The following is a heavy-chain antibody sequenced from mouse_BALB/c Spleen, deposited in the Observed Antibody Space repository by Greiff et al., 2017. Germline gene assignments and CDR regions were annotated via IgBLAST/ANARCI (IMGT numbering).Heavy chain of an antibody. CDR1: GFTFSSYA. Sequence: EVQRVESGGGLVKPGGSLKLSCAASGFTFSSYAMSWVRQSPEKRLEWVAEISSGGSYTYYPDTVTGRFTISRDNAKNTLYLEMSSLRSEDTAMYYCARQYYYGSSSYAMDYWGQGTSVTVSS. CDR3: ARQYYYGSSSYAMDY. J-gene: IGHJ4*01. CDR2: ISSGGSYT. V-gene: IGHV5-9-4*01. D-gene: IGHD1-1*01.